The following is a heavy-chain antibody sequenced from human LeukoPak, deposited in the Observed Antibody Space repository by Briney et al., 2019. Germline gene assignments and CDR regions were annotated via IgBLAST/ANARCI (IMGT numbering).Heavy chain of an antibody. CDR1: GFTSSSYA. V-gene: IGHV3-23*01. CDR3: AKGGSYYYDSSGYYDY. J-gene: IGHJ4*02. Sequence: GGSLRLSCAASGFTSSSYALSWVRQAPWKGLEWVSTISGSGGSTYYADSVKGRFTISRDNSKNTLYLQMNSLRAEDTAVYYCAKGGSYYYDSSGYYDYWGQGTLVTVSS. D-gene: IGHD3-22*01. CDR2: ISGSGGST.